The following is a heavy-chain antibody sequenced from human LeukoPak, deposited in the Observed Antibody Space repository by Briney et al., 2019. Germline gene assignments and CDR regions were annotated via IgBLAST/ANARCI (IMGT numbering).Heavy chain of an antibody. CDR3: ARASRDGYNQNFDH. CDR1: GYSFSSYW. J-gene: IGHJ4*02. V-gene: IGHV5-51*01. Sequence: GESLKISCKGLGYSFSSYWNAWVRQRAGKGLEWMGIIYPGGSDTRDDPSFQGQVTISADRSTSTAYLQWSSLRASDTAMYYCARASRDGYNQNFDHWGQGTLVTVSS. D-gene: IGHD5-24*01. CDR2: IYPGGSDT.